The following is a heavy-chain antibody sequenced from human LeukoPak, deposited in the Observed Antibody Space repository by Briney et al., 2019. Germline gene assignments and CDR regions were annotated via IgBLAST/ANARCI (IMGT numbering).Heavy chain of an antibody. V-gene: IGHV3-23*01. CDR1: GFTFSSYA. CDR2: IIGSGVST. Sequence: PGGSLRLSCAASGFTFSSYAMSWVRQAPGKGLGWGSAIIGSGVSTYYADSVKGRFTISRDNSKNTLYLQMNSLRAEDTAVYYCAEGGGYNWNGRLDYWGQGTLVTVSS. D-gene: IGHD1-1*01. CDR3: AEGGGYNWNGRLDY. J-gene: IGHJ4*02.